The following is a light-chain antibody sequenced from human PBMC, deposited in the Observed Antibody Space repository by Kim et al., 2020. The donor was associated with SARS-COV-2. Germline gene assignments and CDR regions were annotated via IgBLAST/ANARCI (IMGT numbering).Light chain of an antibody. CDR1: QDIANS. Sequence: APVGDSVTITCRASQDIANSLAWYQQKPGTVPKVLIYGASTLQSGVPSRFSGSGSGTEFTLTIGSLQTEDVATYYCQKYNSAPWTFGPGTKVDIK. CDR2: GAS. J-gene: IGKJ1*01. CDR3: QKYNSAPWT. V-gene: IGKV1-27*01.